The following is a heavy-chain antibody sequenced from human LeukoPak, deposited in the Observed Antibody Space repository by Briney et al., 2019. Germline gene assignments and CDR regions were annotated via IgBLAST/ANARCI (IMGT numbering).Heavy chain of an antibody. J-gene: IGHJ3*02. CDR1: GFTFDDYG. Sequence: GGSLRLSCAASGFTFDDYGMSWVRQAPGKGLEWVSGINWNGGSTGYADSVKGRFTISRDNAKNSLYLQMNSLRAEDTALHHRARLRTHYYDSSGDDAFDIWGQGTMVTVSS. D-gene: IGHD3-22*01. V-gene: IGHV3-20*01. CDR3: ARLRTHYYDSSGDDAFDI. CDR2: INWNGGST.